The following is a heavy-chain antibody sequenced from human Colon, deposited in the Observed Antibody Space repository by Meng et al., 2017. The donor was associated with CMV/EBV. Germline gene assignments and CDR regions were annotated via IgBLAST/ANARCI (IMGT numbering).Heavy chain of an antibody. J-gene: IGHJ2*01. Sequence: GNFSSYAISWVRQAPGQGLEWMGGIIPIFGTANYAQKFQGRVTITTDESTSTVYMALSSLRSEDTAVYYCARASIAVADAYWYFDLWGRGTLVTVSS. CDR3: ARASIAVADAYWYFDL. CDR2: IIPIFGTA. CDR1: GNFSSYA. D-gene: IGHD6-19*01. V-gene: IGHV1-69*05.